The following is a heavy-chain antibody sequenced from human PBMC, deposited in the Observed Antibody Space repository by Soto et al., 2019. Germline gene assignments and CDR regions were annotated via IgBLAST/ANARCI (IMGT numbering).Heavy chain of an antibody. V-gene: IGHV1-46*01. CDR1: GYTFTSYY. Sequence: ASVKVSCKASGYTFTSYYMHWVRQAPGQGLEWMGIINPSGGSTSYAQKFQGRVTMTRDTSTSTVYMELSSLRSEDTAVYYCARVVAVAGTRYHDAFDIWGQGTMVTVSS. D-gene: IGHD6-19*01. J-gene: IGHJ3*02. CDR3: ARVVAVAGTRYHDAFDI. CDR2: INPSGGST.